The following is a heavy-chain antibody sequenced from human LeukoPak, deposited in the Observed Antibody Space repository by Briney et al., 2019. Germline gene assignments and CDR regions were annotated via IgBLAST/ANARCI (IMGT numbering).Heavy chain of an antibody. CDR1: GGSISSYY. Sequence: PSETLSLTCTVSGGSISSYYWSWIRQPPGKGLEWIGYIYYSGSTNYNPSLKSRVTISVDTSKNQFSLKLSSVTAADTAVYYCARDLGGSSGPMPYAFDIWGQGTMVTVSS. CDR3: ARDLGGSSGPMPYAFDI. V-gene: IGHV4-59*01. CDR2: IYYSGST. J-gene: IGHJ3*02. D-gene: IGHD3-22*01.